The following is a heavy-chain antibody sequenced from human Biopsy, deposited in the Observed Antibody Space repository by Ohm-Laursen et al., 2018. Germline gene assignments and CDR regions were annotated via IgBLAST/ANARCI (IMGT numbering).Heavy chain of an antibody. D-gene: IGHD3-3*01. CDR3: ARTPRDSFWSGSYKRGLWFDP. CDR2: VYNGGIT. Sequence: SQTLSLTCTVSGGSIISYYWTWIRQTPGKGLEWIGHVYNGGITNSNPSLKSRVTISKDTSKNQFSLQLSSVTAADTAVYYCARTPRDSFWSGSYKRGLWFDPWGQGTLVTVSS. V-gene: IGHV4-59*01. J-gene: IGHJ5*02. CDR1: GGSIISYY.